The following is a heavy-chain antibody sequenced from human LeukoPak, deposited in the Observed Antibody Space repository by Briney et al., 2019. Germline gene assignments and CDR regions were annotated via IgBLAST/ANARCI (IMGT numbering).Heavy chain of an antibody. CDR3: ANLGRIGELIFDY. Sequence: GGSLRLSCAASGFTFSSYGMHWVRQAPGKGLEWVAFIRYDGSNKYYADSVKGRFTISRDNSKNTLYLQMNSLRAEDTAVYYCANLGRIGELIFDYWGQGTLVTVSS. V-gene: IGHV3-30*02. CDR2: IRYDGSNK. D-gene: IGHD3-10*01. J-gene: IGHJ4*02. CDR1: GFTFSSYG.